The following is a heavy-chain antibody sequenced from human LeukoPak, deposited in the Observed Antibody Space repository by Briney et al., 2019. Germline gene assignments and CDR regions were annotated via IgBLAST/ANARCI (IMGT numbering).Heavy chain of an antibody. V-gene: IGHV3-23*01. Sequence: GGSLRLSCAASGFSVSSNYMSWVRQAPGKGLEWVSAISGSGGSTYYADSVKGRFTISRDNSKNTLYLQMNSLRAEDTAVYYCAKAPNDYGDYFFPYWGQGTLVTVSS. CDR1: GFSVSSNY. J-gene: IGHJ4*02. CDR3: AKAPNDYGDYFFPY. CDR2: ISGSGGST. D-gene: IGHD4-17*01.